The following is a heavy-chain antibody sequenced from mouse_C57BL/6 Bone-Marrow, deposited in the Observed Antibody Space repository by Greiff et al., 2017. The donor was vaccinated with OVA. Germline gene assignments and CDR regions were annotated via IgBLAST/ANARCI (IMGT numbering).Heavy chain of an antibody. CDR3: AREGNRDSSGYGYYAMDY. CDR2: ISSGSSTI. CDR1: GFTFSDYG. V-gene: IGHV5-17*01. J-gene: IGHJ4*01. D-gene: IGHD3-2*02. Sequence: EVKLMESGGGLVKPGGSLKLSCAASGFTFSDYGMHWVRQAPEKGLEWVAYISSGSSTIYYADTVKGRFPISRDNAKNTLFLQMTSLRSEDTAMYYCAREGNRDSSGYGYYAMDYWGQGTSVTVSS.